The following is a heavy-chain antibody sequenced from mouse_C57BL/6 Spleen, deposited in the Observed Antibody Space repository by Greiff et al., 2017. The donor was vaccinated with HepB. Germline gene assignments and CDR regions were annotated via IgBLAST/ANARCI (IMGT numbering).Heavy chain of an antibody. CDR2: ISSGSSTI. J-gene: IGHJ4*01. V-gene: IGHV5-17*01. CDR3: ANLYGSSSYYYAMDY. CDR1: GFTFSDYG. Sequence: EVQRVESGGGLVKPGGSLKLSCAASGFTFSDYGMHWVRQAPEKGLEWVAYISSGSSTIYYADTVKGRFTISRDNAKNTLFLQMTSLRSEDTAMYYCANLYGSSSYYYAMDYWGQGTSVTVSS. D-gene: IGHD1-1*01.